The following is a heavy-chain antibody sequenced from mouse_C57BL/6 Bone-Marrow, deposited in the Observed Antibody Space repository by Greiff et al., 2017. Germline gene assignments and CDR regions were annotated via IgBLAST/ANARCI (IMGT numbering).Heavy chain of an antibody. CDR2: INPNNGGT. CDR3: AITSVVATLEFDY. Sequence: VQLQQSGPELVKPGASVKMSCKASGYTFTDYNMHWVKQSHGKSLEWIGYINPNNGGTSYNQKFKGKATLTVNKSSSTAYMELRSLTSEDSAVYYCAITSVVATLEFDYWGQGTTLTVSS. J-gene: IGHJ2*01. CDR1: GYTFTDYN. D-gene: IGHD1-1*01. V-gene: IGHV1-22*01.